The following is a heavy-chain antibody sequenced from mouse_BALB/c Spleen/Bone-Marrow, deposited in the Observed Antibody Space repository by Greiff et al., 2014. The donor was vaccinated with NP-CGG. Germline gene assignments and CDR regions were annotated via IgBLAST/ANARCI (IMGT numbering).Heavy chain of an antibody. D-gene: IGHD1-1*01. CDR3: ARVLYDSTSVY. V-gene: IGHV1-87*01. J-gene: IGHJ2*01. Sequence: QVHVKQSGAELARPGASVKLSCKASGYTFTGYWMQWVKQRPGQGLEWIGIIYPGDGDTRYTQKFKGKATLTADKSSSTAYMQLRNLASEDSAVYYCARVLYDSTSVYWGQGTTLTVSS. CDR1: GYTFTGYW. CDR2: IYPGDGDT.